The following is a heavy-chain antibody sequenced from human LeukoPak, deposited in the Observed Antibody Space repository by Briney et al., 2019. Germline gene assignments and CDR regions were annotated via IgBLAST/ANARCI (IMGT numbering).Heavy chain of an antibody. CDR1: GFTFSSFT. Sequence: PGGSLRLSCATSGFTFSSFTMNWVRQAPGKGLEWVSTISDGSRDTHYAGSVKGRFTISRDDSQNIVYLQMNSLRAEDTAVYYCARDLVQLWSKDFWGQGTLVTVSS. J-gene: IGHJ4*02. V-gene: IGHV3-23*01. CDR3: ARDLVQLWSKDF. CDR2: ISDGSRDT. D-gene: IGHD5-18*01.